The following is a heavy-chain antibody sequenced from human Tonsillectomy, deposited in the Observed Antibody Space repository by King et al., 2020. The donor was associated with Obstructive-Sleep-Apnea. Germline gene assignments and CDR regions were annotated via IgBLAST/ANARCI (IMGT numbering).Heavy chain of an antibody. J-gene: IGHJ4*02. V-gene: IGHV3-9*01. CDR3: AKDETPDRFYYFDY. D-gene: IGHD2-15*01. CDR1: GFTFDDYA. CDR2: ISWNSDSI. Sequence: VQLVESGGGLVQPGRSLRLSCAASGFTFDDYAMHWVRQAPGKGLEWVSGISWNSDSITYADSVKGRFTISRDNAKNSLYLQMNSLRADDTAFYYCAKDETPDRFYYFDYWGQGTLVTVSS.